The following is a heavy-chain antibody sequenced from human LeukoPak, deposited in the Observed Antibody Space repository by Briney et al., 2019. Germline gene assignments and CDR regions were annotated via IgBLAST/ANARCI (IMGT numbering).Heavy chain of an antibody. CDR1: GYTFTGYY. D-gene: IGHD3-3*01. CDR3: AREGDYDFWSGYSDY. J-gene: IGHJ4*02. V-gene: IGHV1-18*04. CDR2: ISAYNGNT. Sequence: GAPVKVSCKASGYTFTGYYMHWVRQAPGQGLEWMGWISAYNGNTNYAQKLQGRVTMTTDTSTSTAYMELRSLRSDDTAVYYCAREGDYDFWSGYSDYWGQGTLVTVSS.